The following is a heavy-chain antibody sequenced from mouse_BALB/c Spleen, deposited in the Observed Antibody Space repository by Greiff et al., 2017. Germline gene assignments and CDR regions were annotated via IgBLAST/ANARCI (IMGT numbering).Heavy chain of an antibody. J-gene: IGHJ4*01. Sequence: EVMLVESGGGLVKLGGSLKLSCAASGFTFSSYYMSWVRQTPEKRLELVAAINSNGGSTYYPDTVKGRFTISRDNAKNTLYLQMSSLKSEDTALYDCAKHGTGRDYAMDYWGQGTSVTVSS. CDR1: GFTFSSYY. CDR2: INSNGGST. V-gene: IGHV5-6-2*01. D-gene: IGHD2-14*01. CDR3: AKHGTGRDYAMDY.